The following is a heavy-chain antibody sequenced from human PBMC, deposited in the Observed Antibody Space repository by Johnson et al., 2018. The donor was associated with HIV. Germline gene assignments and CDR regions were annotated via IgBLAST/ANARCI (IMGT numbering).Heavy chain of an antibody. CDR1: GFTVSSSY. Sequence: QVQLVESGGGLVKPGGSLRLSCVASGFTVSSSYMSWVRQAPGKGLEWVSIISGGGGSTYYADSVEGRFTISRDNAKNSLYLQMNSLRAEDTAVYYCARNGLIPAAKGVAFDIWGQGTTVTVSS. CDR2: ISGGGGST. CDR3: ARNGLIPAAKGVAFDI. V-gene: IGHV3-11*04. D-gene: IGHD2-2*01. J-gene: IGHJ3*02.